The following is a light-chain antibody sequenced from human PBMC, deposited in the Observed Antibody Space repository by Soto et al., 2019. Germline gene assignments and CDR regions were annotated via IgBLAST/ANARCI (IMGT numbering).Light chain of an antibody. CDR2: AVN. J-gene: IGLJ7*01. V-gene: IGLV2-14*01. Sequence: QSALTQPASVSGSPGQSITISCTGTSSXXGGYNFVSWYQQHPGKAPKLIIYAVNNRPSGVSDRFSASKSGNTASLTISGXXAXXXXXXYCSSYTVSTTLVLFGGGTQLTVL. CDR3: SSYTVSTTLVL. CDR1: SSXXGGYNF.